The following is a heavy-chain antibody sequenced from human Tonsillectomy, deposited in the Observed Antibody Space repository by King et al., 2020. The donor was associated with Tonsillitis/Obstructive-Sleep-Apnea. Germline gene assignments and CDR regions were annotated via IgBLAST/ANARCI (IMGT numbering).Heavy chain of an antibody. CDR2: IHTHADGGTI. Sequence: EVQLVESGGGLVKPGESLRLSCVVSGFTFSNAWMSWVRQAPGKGLEWVGRIHTHADGGTIDYGAPVKGRFTISRDDSENTVYLQMNSLKTEDTAVYYCTLRSSIRGQGTLVTVSS. CDR3: TLRSSI. D-gene: IGHD5/OR15-5a*01. CDR1: GFTFSNAW. V-gene: IGHV3-15*05. J-gene: IGHJ4*02.